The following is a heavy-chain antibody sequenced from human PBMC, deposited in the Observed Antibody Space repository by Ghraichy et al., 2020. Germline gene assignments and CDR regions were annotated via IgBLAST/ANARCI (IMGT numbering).Heavy chain of an antibody. Sequence: GGSLRLSCAASGFTFSSCAMHWVRQAPGKGLEWVAVISNDGSNKYYADSVKGRFPISRDNSKNTLYLRMNSLRAEDTAVYYCARAARYCTNGVCWDYFDYWGQGTLVTVSS. J-gene: IGHJ4*02. CDR2: ISNDGSNK. D-gene: IGHD2-8*01. V-gene: IGHV3-30-3*01. CDR3: ARAARYCTNGVCWDYFDY. CDR1: GFTFSSCA.